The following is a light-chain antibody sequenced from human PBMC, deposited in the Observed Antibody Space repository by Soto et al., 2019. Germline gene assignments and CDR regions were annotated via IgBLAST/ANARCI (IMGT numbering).Light chain of an antibody. V-gene: IGKV1-5*03. Sequence: DIQMTQSPSTLSASVGDIVTITCRASESINYWLAWYQQRPGKAPKLLIYKASSLESGVPSRFSGSGSGTEFTLTISSLQPDDFAPYYCQQYKSYSLTFGGGTKVENK. CDR1: ESINYW. CDR3: QQYKSYSLT. J-gene: IGKJ4*01. CDR2: KAS.